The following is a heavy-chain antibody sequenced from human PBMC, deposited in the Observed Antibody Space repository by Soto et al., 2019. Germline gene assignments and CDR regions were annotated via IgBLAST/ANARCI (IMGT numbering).Heavy chain of an antibody. Sequence: QVQLQESGPGLVKPSETLSLTCAVSGDSISSYYCMWIRQPPGKGLESIGYLYYGRSANYNPSLKSRVTLSVDTSTNRCPLTLPSMPAADPSVYSCALRSMAVVPEYWGRGPLVTVSS. CDR1: GDSISSYY. CDR3: ALRSMAVVPEY. J-gene: IGHJ4*02. V-gene: IGHV4-59*01. CDR2: LYYGRSA. D-gene: IGHD3-22*01.